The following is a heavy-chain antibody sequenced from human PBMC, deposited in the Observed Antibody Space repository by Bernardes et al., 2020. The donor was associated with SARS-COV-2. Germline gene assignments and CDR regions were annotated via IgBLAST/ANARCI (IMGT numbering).Heavy chain of an antibody. D-gene: IGHD6-13*01. CDR3: ARRYSTNWAHDC. J-gene: IGHJ4*02. CDR2: IYHGGQT. Sequence: VGSLILSCAASGFTVSSSYMSWVRQAPGKGLEWVSVIYHGGQTYYADSVKGRFTISRDNSKNSLYLQMNSLRAADTAVYYCARRYSTNWAHDCWGQGTLVTVSS. V-gene: IGHV3-66*04. CDR1: GFTVSSSY.